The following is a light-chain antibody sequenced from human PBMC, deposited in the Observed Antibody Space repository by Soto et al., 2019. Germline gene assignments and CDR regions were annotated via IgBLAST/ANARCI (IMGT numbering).Light chain of an antibody. CDR3: SSYTITSTYV. J-gene: IGLJ1*01. V-gene: IGLV2-14*01. Sequence: QSALTQPASVSGSPGQSITISCTGTSSDVGAYNYVSWYQQHPGKAPKLMIYEVTNRPSGVSHRFSGSKSGNTASLTISGLQAEDEADYYCSSYTITSTYVFGTGTKLPS. CDR2: EVT. CDR1: SSDVGAYNY.